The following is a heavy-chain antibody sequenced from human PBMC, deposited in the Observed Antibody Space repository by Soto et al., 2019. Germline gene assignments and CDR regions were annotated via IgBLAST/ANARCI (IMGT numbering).Heavy chain of an antibody. CDR1: GFTFSSYA. J-gene: IGHJ6*02. D-gene: IGHD5-18*01. CDR3: ARDGTLSGQLWSSPYYYYYYGMDV. V-gene: IGHV3-30-3*01. Sequence: PGWWLRFSCAASGFTFSSYALHWVRQAQGKGLEWVSVISYDGSNKYYADSVKGRFTISRDNSKNTLYLQMSSLRAEDTAVYYWARDGTLSGQLWSSPYYYYYYGMDVLGQGTTVTVSS. CDR2: ISYDGSNK.